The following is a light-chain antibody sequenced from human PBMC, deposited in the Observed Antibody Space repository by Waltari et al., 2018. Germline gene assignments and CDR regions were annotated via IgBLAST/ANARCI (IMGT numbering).Light chain of an antibody. Sequence: QSALTQPAPVSGSPGQSITIPCPGTSSDVGGHNVVSWYQHHPGKAPRALIYEVIKRPSGVSSRFSASKSGNTASLTISGLQAEDEADYYCCSYATGITYVFGTGTRVTVL. V-gene: IGLV2-23*02. J-gene: IGLJ1*01. CDR1: SSDVGGHNV. CDR3: CSYATGITYV. CDR2: EVI.